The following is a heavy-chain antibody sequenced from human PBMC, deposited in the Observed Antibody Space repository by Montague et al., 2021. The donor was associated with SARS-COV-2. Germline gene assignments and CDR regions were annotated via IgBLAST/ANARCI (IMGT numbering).Heavy chain of an antibody. CDR2: IYYSGST. CDR3: ARVRITMIVVVDAFDI. D-gene: IGHD3-22*01. V-gene: IGHV4-31*02. Sequence: IYYSGSTSYNPSLKSRVTISVDASKNQFSLKLSSLTAADTAVYYCARVRITMIVVVDAFDIWGTGTMVTVSS. J-gene: IGHJ3*02.